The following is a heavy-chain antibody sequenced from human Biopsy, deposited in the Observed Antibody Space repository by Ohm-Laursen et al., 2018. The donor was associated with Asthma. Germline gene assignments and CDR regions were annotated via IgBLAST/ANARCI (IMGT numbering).Heavy chain of an antibody. Sequence: SLRLSCSASRFTYEMHWVRQAPGKGLEWVAVISYDGSSIYYADSVKGRFTISRDYSKDTLYLQMHSLRAEDTTVYYCARGDSSNWSHYYFDYWGQGTLVTVSS. D-gene: IGHD3-22*01. CDR3: ARGDSSNWSHYYFDY. CDR1: RFTYE. CDR2: ISYDGSSI. J-gene: IGHJ4*02. V-gene: IGHV3-30*14.